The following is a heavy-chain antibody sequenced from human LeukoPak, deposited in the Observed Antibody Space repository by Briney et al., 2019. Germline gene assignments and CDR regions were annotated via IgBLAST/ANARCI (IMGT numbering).Heavy chain of an antibody. V-gene: IGHV3-21*01. J-gene: IGHJ4*02. CDR3: ARDTRGEMATIAFDY. D-gene: IGHD5-24*01. CDR2: ISPDSNYK. Sequence: PGESLRLSCAASGFTFSTYSMNWLRLAPGKGLEWVSSISPDSNYKYYVDSVKGRFTISRDNAKSSLYLQMNSLRAEDTAVYYCARDTRGEMATIAFDYWGQGTLVTVSS. CDR1: GFTFSTYS.